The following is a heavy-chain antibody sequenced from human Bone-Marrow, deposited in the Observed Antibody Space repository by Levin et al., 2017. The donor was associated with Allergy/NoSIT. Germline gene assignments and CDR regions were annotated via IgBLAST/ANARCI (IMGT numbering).Heavy chain of an antibody. D-gene: IGHD4-17*01. V-gene: IGHV4-4*07. J-gene: IGHJ4*02. CDR3: ARGREHGDYFDY. CDR1: DDSISNYY. CDR2: IFTSGIS. Sequence: QSQTLSLTCTVSDDSISNYYWSWIRQPAGKQLEYIGRIFTSGISNYSPSLKSRVTMSVDTSKNQFSLKLSSVTAADTAVYFCARGREHGDYFDYWGQGTLVTVSS.